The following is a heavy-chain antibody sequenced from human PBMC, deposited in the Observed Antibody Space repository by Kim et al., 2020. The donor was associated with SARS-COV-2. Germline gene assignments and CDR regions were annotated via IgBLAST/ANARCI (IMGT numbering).Heavy chain of an antibody. D-gene: IGHD3-3*01. V-gene: IGHV3-33*03. J-gene: IGHJ6*02. CDR2: IWYDGSNR. Sequence: GGSLRLSCAASRFTFSSYGMHWVRQAPGKGLEWVAVIWYDGSNRYYADSVRGRFTISRDNSKKTLYLQLNSLTVEDTAVYYCARGSYQNYDFWSGSSDSMDGWGQGTTVTVSS. CDR1: RFTFSSYG. CDR3: ARGSYQNYDFWSGSSDSMDG.